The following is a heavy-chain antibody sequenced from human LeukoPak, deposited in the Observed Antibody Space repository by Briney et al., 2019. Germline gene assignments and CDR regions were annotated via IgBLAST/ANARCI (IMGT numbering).Heavy chain of an antibody. D-gene: IGHD3-22*01. CDR3: AATTLYYYDSSGYHSNWFDP. CDR1: GYTLTELS. CDR2: FDPEDGET. Sequence: ASVKVSCKVSGYTLTELSMHWVRQAPGKGLEWMGGFDPEDGETIYAQEFQGRVTMTEDTSTDTAYMELSSLRSEDTAVYYCAATTLYYYDSSGYHSNWFDPWGQGTLVTVSS. J-gene: IGHJ5*02. V-gene: IGHV1-24*01.